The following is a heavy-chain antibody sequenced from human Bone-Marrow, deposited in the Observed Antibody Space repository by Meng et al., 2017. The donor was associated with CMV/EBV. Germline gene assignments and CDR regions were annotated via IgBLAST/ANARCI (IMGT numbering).Heavy chain of an antibody. CDR1: GFTFSSYW. V-gene: IGHV3-74*01. J-gene: IGHJ6*02. CDR3: ARAGAGLPALNGMDV. Sequence: GGSLRLSCAASGFTFSSYWMHWVRQAPGKGLVWVSRINSDRSSTNYADSVKGRFTISRDNTRNTLDLQMNSLRAEDTAVYYCARAGAGLPALNGMDVWGQGATVTVSS. D-gene: IGHD3-10*01. CDR2: INSDRSST.